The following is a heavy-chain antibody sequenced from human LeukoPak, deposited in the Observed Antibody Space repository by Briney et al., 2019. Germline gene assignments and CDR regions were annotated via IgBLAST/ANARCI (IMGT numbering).Heavy chain of an antibody. Sequence: GGSLRLSCVASGFTFSSYWMSWVRQAPGKGLEWVANIKQDGSEKYYVDSVKGRFTISRDNAKNSLYLQMNSLRAEDTAIYYCVGGSGYWGQGTLVTVSS. V-gene: IGHV3-7*01. J-gene: IGHJ4*02. CDR3: VGGSGY. CDR2: IKQDGSEK. CDR1: GFTFSSYW. D-gene: IGHD5-12*01.